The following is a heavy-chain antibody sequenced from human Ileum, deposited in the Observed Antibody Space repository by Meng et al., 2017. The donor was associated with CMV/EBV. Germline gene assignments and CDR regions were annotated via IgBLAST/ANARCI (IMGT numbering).Heavy chain of an antibody. CDR3: AKDSTNTWWGGSDY. V-gene: IGHV1-18*01. Sequence: QVQWVQAGAEVKKPGASVKVSCKASGYSFPTYGVSWVRQAPGQGLEWLGWIAAYNGNTNYAQNFQGRVTMTTDPSTGTAYMELRSLRSDDTATYYCAKDSTNTWWGGSDYWGQGSLVTVSS. CDR1: GYSFPTYG. D-gene: IGHD2-8*02. J-gene: IGHJ4*02. CDR2: IAAYNGNT.